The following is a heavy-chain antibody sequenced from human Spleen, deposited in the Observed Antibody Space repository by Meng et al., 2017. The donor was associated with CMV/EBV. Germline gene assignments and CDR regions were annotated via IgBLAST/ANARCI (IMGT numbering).Heavy chain of an antibody. CDR2: IIPIFGPA. CDR3: ARGGVTGNSDAFDI. V-gene: IGHV1-69*05. J-gene: IGHJ3*02. CDR1: GGTFSTYV. Sequence: SVKVSCKASGGTFSTYVINWVRQAPGQGLEWMGGIIPIFGPAKYAQKFQGRVTITTDESTSTAHMELSSLRFEDAAVYYCARGGVTGNSDAFDIWGPGTMVTVSS. D-gene: IGHD4-23*01.